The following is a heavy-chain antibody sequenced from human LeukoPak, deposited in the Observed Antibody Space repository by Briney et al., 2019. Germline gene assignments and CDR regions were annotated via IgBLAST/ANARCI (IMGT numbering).Heavy chain of an antibody. Sequence: GVSVTLSCAASGFTFSNYYVRWARQAPGKWREWVSTISGTCGTTYYADSVKGRFTISRDNTKNTLFLQFNSLRADDTAVYYCAKGRGTTVTAAANYWGQGTLVTVSS. CDR3: AKGRGTTVTAAANY. CDR2: ISGTCGTT. D-gene: IGHD4-17*01. V-gene: IGHV3-23*01. CDR1: GFTFSNYY. J-gene: IGHJ4*02.